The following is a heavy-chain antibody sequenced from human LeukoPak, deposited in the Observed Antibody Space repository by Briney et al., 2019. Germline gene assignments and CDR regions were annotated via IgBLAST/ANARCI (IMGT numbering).Heavy chain of an antibody. CDR2: ISSTSSYI. V-gene: IGHV3-21*01. J-gene: IGHJ4*02. CDR3: ARVGYSSGWYGY. Sequence: GGSLRLSCAASGFTFSTYSMNWVRQAPGKGLEWVSSISSTSSYIYYADSVKGRFTISRDNAQKSLYLQMNSLRAEDTAVYYCARVGYSSGWYGYWGQGTLVTVSS. CDR1: GFTFSTYS. D-gene: IGHD6-19*01.